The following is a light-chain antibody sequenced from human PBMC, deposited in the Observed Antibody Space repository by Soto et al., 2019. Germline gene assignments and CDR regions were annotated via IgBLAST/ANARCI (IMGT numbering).Light chain of an antibody. J-gene: IGKJ5*01. Sequence: AIRMPPSHSSISSSTVDIFPINCRASQGISSYLAWYQQKPGKAPKILIYDASTLQSGVQSRFSGSGSGTDFTLTISCLKSEDFETYYCKQYYSYTTFGKGTRRELK. CDR2: DAS. CDR3: KQYYSYTT. CDR1: QGISSY. V-gene: IGKV1-8*01.